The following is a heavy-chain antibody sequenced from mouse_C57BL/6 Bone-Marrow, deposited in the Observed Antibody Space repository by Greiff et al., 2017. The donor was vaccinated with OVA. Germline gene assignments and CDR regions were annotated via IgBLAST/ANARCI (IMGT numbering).Heavy chain of an antibody. V-gene: IGHV14-4*01. D-gene: IGHD1-1*01. Sequence: EVQLVESGAELVRPGASVKLSCTASGFNIKDDYMHWVKQRPEQGLEWIGWIDPENGDTEYASKFQGKATITADTSSNTAYLQLSSLTSEDAAVYDGTTLYGSSYETWFAYWGQGTLVTVSA. CDR1: GFNIKDDY. CDR2: IDPENGDT. J-gene: IGHJ3*01. CDR3: TTLYGSSYETWFAY.